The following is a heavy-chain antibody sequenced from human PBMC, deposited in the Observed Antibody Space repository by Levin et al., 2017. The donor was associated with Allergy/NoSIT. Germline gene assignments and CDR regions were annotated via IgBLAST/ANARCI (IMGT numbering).Heavy chain of an antibody. V-gene: IGHV3-9*01. CDR1: GFVFDDCS. CDR3: AKTNGYYDSTAYFDQ. D-gene: IGHD3-22*01. Sequence: PGGSLRLSCAASGFVFDDCSMHWVRQAPGKGLEWVSGISWNSGNIGYADSVKGRFTISRDNAKNTLYLQMNSLRAEDTALYYCAKTNGYYDSTAYFDQWGQGTRVIVSS. J-gene: IGHJ4*02. CDR2: ISWNSGNI.